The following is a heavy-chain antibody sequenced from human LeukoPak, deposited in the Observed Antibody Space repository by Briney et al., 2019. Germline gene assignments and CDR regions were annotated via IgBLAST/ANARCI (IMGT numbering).Heavy chain of an antibody. J-gene: IGHJ6*02. D-gene: IGHD2-2*01. CDR3: ARDPALYQSPYYYYGMDV. V-gene: IGHV1-69*13. CDR2: IIPIFGTA. CDR1: GGTFCSYA. Sequence: SVKVSCKASGGTFCSYAISWVRQAPGQGLEWMGGIIPIFGTANCAQKFQGRVTITADESTSTAYMELSSLRSEDTAVYYCARDPALYQSPYYYYGMDVWGQGTTVTVSS.